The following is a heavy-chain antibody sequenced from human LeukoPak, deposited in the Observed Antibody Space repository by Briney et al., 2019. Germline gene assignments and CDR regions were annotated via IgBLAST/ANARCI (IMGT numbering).Heavy chain of an antibody. CDR3: ARGPERYFDWLEYYFDY. D-gene: IGHD3-9*01. J-gene: IGHJ4*02. CDR2: ISSSGSTI. Sequence: GGSLRLSCAASGFTFSDYYMSWIRQAPGKGLEWVSYISSSGSTIYYADSVKGRFTIPRDNAKNSLYLQMNSLRAEDTAVYYCARGPERYFDWLEYYFDYWGQGTLVTVSS. V-gene: IGHV3-11*01. CDR1: GFTFSDYY.